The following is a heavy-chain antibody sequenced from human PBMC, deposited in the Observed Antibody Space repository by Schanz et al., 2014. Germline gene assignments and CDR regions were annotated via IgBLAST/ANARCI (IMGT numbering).Heavy chain of an antibody. CDR1: GFTFKNFG. V-gene: IGHV3-30*02. J-gene: IGHJ3*01. CDR3: ARDEGRDGYNLAFDV. CDR2: IWYDGSNK. Sequence: QVQLVESGGGVVQPGGSLRLSCEASGFTFKNFGMHWVRQTPGKGLEWMAFIWYDGSNKIYADSVKGRFTISRDNSNTPLSLQMSSLSVEDTAIYYCARDEGRDGYNLAFDVWGQGTLVTVSS. D-gene: IGHD5-12*01.